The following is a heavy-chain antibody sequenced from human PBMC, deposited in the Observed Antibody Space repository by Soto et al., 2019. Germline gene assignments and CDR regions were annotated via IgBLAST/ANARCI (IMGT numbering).Heavy chain of an antibody. J-gene: IGHJ3*02. D-gene: IGHD2-2*01. Sequence: EVPLVESGGGLVQPGGSLRLSCAASGFIVSDKYMSWVRQAPGKGLEWVSLIYSSGTTYSADSVKAKFTISRDHSKNTLYLQMNSLTAEDTAVYYCARVLRSGTSGYAFDIWGQGTMVTVSS. V-gene: IGHV3-66*01. CDR1: GFIVSDKY. CDR3: ARVLRSGTSGYAFDI. CDR2: IYSSGTT.